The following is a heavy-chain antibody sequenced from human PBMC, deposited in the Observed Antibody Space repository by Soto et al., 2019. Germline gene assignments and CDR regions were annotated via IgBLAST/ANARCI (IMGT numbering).Heavy chain of an antibody. CDR3: AKGPRGQLLPSYYGMDV. J-gene: IGHJ6*02. CDR2: ISGSGGST. Sequence: VQLLESGGGLVQPGGSLRLSCAASGFTFSSYAMSWVRQAPGKGLEWVSAISGSGGSTYYADSVKGRFTISRDNSKNTLYLQMNSLRAEDTAVYYCAKGPRGQLLPSYYGMDVWGQGTTVTVSS. V-gene: IGHV3-23*01. CDR1: GFTFSSYA. D-gene: IGHD2-2*01.